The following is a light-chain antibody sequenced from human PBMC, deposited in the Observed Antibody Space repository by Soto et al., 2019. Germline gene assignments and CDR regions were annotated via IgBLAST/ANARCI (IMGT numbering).Light chain of an antibody. CDR2: EVS. J-gene: IGLJ1*01. CDR1: SSDVGAYNY. V-gene: IGLV2-14*01. Sequence: QSVLTQPASVSGSPGQSITISCTGSSSDVGAYNYVSWYQQHPDKAPKLMIYEVSNRPSGVSHRFSGSKFGNTASLTISGLQAEDEDDYYCSSYTASSTLEVFGTGTKVTVL. CDR3: SSYTASSTLEV.